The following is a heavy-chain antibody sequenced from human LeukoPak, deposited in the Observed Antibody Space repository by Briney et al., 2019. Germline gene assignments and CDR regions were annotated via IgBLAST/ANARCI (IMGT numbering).Heavy chain of an antibody. D-gene: IGHD3-16*02. V-gene: IGHV7-4-1*02. Sequence: ASVKVSCKASGYTFTRYAVNWVRQAPGQGLEWMGWINPKTGNPTYAQGFTGRFVFSLDTSVSTAYLQISSLQAEDTAVYYCARDGANTFGGVIVTQNFDYWGQGTLVTVSS. CDR2: INPKTGNP. CDR1: GYTFTRYA. CDR3: ARDGANTFGGVIVTQNFDY. J-gene: IGHJ4*02.